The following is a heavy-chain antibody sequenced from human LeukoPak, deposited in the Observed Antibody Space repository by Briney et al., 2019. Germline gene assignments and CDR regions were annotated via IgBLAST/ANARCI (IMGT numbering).Heavy chain of an antibody. CDR2: IYYSGST. Sequence: SETLSLTCTVSGXSISSSSYYWGWIRQPPGKGLEWIGSIYYSGSTYYNPSLKSRVTISVDTSKNQFSLKLSSVTAADTAVYYCARAYYDFWSGYYTHRFDPWGQGTLVTVSS. CDR3: ARAYYDFWSGYYTHRFDP. J-gene: IGHJ5*02. CDR1: GXSISSSSYY. V-gene: IGHV4-39*01. D-gene: IGHD3-3*01.